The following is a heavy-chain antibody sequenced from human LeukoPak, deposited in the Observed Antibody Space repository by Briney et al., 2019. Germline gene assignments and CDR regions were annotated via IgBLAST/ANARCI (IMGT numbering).Heavy chain of an antibody. V-gene: IGHV3-15*01. D-gene: IGHD5-24*01. J-gene: IGHJ4*02. CDR2: IKSKTDGGAA. Sequence: GGSLRLSCAASGFTFNTAWMSWVRQAPGKGLEWVGRIKSKTDGGAADYAAPVRGRFTISRDDSRNTLYLQMNSLKTEDTAVYYCTTVPRTISTDYWGQGTLVTVSS. CDR1: GFTFNTAW. CDR3: TTVPRTISTDY.